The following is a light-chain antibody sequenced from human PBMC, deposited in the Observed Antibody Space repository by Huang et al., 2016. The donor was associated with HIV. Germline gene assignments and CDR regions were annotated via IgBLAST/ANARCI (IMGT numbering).Light chain of an antibody. J-gene: IGKJ4*01. V-gene: IGKV3-11*01. CDR3: QQRVNGLT. Sequence: IVLTQSPATLSFFPGQRVSLSCRASQHINTHLAWYQQRPGQPPWLLIYDASSSVPGVAARFRGSCAGTDFTLTISSLESEDFATYYCQQRVNGLTFGGGTKV. CDR2: DAS. CDR1: QHINTH.